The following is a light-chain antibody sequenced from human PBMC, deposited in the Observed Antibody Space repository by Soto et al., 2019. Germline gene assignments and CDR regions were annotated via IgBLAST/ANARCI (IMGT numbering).Light chain of an antibody. J-gene: IGKJ5*01. V-gene: IGKV3-11*01. CDR1: QSVSTF. CDR3: QQRGDWPTIT. CDR2: NAS. Sequence: EIVFTQSPATLSLSPGERAILSCRASQSVSTFLAWFQQKPGQPPRLLIYNASNRTTGIPARFSGSGSGADLTLTISSLEPEDFAVYDCQQRGDWPTITFGQGTRLEIK.